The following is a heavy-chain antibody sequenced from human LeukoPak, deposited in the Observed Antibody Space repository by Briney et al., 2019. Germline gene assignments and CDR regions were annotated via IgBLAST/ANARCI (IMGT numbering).Heavy chain of an antibody. V-gene: IGHV3-53*01. CDR3: ARAKQAEAELFDY. Sequence: GGSLRLSCAASGFTVSSNYMSWVRQAPGKGLEWVSVIYSGGSTYYADSVKGRFTISRGNSKNTLYLQMNSLRAEDTAVYYCARAKQAEAELFDYWGQGTLVTVSS. CDR1: GFTVSSNY. J-gene: IGHJ4*02. CDR2: IYSGGST. D-gene: IGHD1-14*01.